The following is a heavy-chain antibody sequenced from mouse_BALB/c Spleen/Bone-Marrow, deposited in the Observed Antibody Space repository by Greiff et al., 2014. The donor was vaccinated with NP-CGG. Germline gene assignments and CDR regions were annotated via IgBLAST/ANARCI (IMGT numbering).Heavy chain of an antibody. Sequence: QGQLKEAGAELGRPGASGKIFCKASGYAFSAYWVKWGEEGAGQGLEWIGQIYPGDGDTNYNGKFKGKATLTADKSSSTAYMQLSSLTSEDSAVYFCTRSTATFDYWGQGTTLTVSS. CDR1: GYAFSAYW. CDR3: TRSTATFDY. CDR2: IYPGDGDT. D-gene: IGHD1-2*01. J-gene: IGHJ2*01. V-gene: IGHV1-80*01.